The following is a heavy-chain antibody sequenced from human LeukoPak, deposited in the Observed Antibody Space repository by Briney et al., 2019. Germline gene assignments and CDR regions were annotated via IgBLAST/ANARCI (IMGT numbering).Heavy chain of an antibody. Sequence: PSETLSLTCTVSGGSISSYYWSWIRQPPGKGLEWIGYIYYSGSTNYNPSLKSRVTISVKTSKNQFSLKLRSVTAADTAVYYCAKLGKTENHYGSGRFSYYYYMDVWGKGTTVTISS. J-gene: IGHJ6*03. CDR1: GGSISSYY. V-gene: IGHV4-59*01. CDR2: IYYSGST. D-gene: IGHD3-10*01. CDR3: AKLGKTENHYGSGRFSYYYYMDV.